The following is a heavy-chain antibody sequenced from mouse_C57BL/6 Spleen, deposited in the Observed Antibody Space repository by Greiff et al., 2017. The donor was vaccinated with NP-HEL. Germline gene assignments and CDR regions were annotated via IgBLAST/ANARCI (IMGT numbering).Heavy chain of an antibody. Sequence: VQLQQSGPELVKPGASVKISCKASGYTFTDYYMNWVKQSHGKSLEWIGDINPRSGNTYYNEKFKGKATLTADKSSSTAYMELRSLTSEDSAVYFCARPVLYGNLYFDYWGQGTTLTVSS. J-gene: IGHJ2*01. V-gene: IGHV1-26*01. CDR3: ARPVLYGNLYFDY. D-gene: IGHD1-1*01. CDR2: INPRSGNT. CDR1: GYTFTDYY.